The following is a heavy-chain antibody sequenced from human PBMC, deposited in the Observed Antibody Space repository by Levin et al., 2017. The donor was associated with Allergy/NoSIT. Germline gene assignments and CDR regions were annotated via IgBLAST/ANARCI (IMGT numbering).Heavy chain of an antibody. CDR1: GGSISSYY. CDR3: ARDKTVTRVMDV. D-gene: IGHD4-17*01. J-gene: IGHJ6*03. V-gene: IGHV4-59*01. Sequence: SETLSLTCTVSGGSISSYYWSWIRQPPGKGLEWIGYIYYSGSTNYNPSLKSRVTISVDTSKNQFSLKLSSVTAADTAVYYCARDKTVTRVMDVWGKGTTVTVSS. CDR2: IYYSGST.